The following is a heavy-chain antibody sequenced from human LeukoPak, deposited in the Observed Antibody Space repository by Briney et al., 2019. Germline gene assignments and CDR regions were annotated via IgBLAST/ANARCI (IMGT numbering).Heavy chain of an antibody. V-gene: IGHV3-7*03. Sequence: QPGGSLRLSCAASGFTFTNYWMSWVRQAPGKGLEWVANIKQDGSEKYYVDSVKGRFTISRDNAKNTLYLQMNSLRAEDTAVYYCAKTPWELRGNMDVWGKGTTVTVSS. CDR2: IKQDGSEK. CDR1: GFTFTNYW. J-gene: IGHJ6*03. D-gene: IGHD1-26*01. CDR3: AKTPWELRGNMDV.